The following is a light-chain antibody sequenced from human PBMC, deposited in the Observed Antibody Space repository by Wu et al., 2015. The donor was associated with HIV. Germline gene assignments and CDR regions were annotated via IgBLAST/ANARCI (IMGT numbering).Light chain of an antibody. V-gene: IGKV3-20*01. J-gene: IGKJ4*01. CDR2: GAS. CDR1: QSVNYRN. Sequence: EIVLTQSPGTLSLSPGERVTVSCRASQSVNYRNLAWYQQKPGQAPRLLIYGASSRATGIPDRFSGSGSGTDFTLTISRLEPEDFAVYYCQQCVTSVTFGGGTTVEIK. CDR3: QQCVTSVT.